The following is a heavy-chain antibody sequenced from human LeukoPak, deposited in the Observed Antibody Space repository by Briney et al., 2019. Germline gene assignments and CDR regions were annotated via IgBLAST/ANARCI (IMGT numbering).Heavy chain of an antibody. V-gene: IGHV3-30*02. J-gene: IGHJ4*02. D-gene: IGHD4-23*01. CDR1: GFTFSSYG. CDR2: IRYDGSNK. CDR3: AKDLVTPSSSYFDY. Sequence: GGSLRLSCAASGFTFSSYGMHWVRQAPGKGLEWVAFIRYDGSNKYYAYSVKGRFTISRDNSKNTLYLQMNSLRAEDTAVYYCAKDLVTPSSSYFDYWGQGTLVTVSS.